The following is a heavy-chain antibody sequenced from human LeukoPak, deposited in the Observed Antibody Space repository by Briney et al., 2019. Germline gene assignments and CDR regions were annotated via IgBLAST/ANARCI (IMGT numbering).Heavy chain of an antibody. D-gene: IGHD3/OR15-3a*01. CDR3: ARALSWTTDSYYYMDV. J-gene: IGHJ6*03. CDR1: GYTFSSYD. CDR2: MNPNSGNT. V-gene: IGHV1-8*01. Sequence: GASVKVSCKASGYTFSSYDINWVRQATGQGLEWMGWMNPNSGNTGYAQKFQGRVTMTKNPSITTAYMELSSLRSEDTAVYYCARALSWTTDSYYYMDVWGKGTTVTVSS.